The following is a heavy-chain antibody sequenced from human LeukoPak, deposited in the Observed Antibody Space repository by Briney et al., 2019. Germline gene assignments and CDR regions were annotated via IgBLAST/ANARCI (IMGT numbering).Heavy chain of an antibody. J-gene: IGHJ6*02. V-gene: IGHV4-39*01. D-gene: IGHD6-19*01. CDR3: ARLFSLGWEYHFGLDV. CDR2: IYYSGST. CDR1: GGSMSTDASY. Sequence: MSSETLSLTCTVSGGSMSTDASYWAWIRQPPGKGLEWIGSIYYSGSTYYSSSLKSRVTLSVDTSKNQFSLKMSSVTAADTAVFYCARLFSLGWEYHFGLDVWGQGTTVTVS.